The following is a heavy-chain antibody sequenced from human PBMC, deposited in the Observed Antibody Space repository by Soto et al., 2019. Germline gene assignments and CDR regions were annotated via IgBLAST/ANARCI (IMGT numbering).Heavy chain of an antibody. CDR3: ANQVGATTYFDY. D-gene: IGHD1-26*01. J-gene: IGHJ4*02. Sequence: PGGSLRLSCAASGFTFSSYEMNWVRQAPGKGLEWVSYISSSGSTIYYADSVKGRFTISRDNAKNSLYLQMNSLRAEDTAVYYCANQVGATTYFDYWGQGTLVTVSS. CDR1: GFTFSSYE. V-gene: IGHV3-48*03. CDR2: ISSSGSTI.